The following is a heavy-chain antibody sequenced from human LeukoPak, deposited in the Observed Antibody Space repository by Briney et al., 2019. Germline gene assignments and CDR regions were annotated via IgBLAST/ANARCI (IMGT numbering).Heavy chain of an antibody. CDR2: IWYDGSNK. J-gene: IGHJ4*02. V-gene: IGHV3-33*08. CDR3: ARDSGSYQLDY. Sequence: GGSLRLSCAASGFTFSTYWMNWARQAPGKGLEWVAVIWYDGSNKYYADSVKGRFTISRDNSKNTLYLQMNSLRAEDTAVYYCARDSGSYQLDYWGQGTLVTVSS. CDR1: GFTFSTYW. D-gene: IGHD1-26*01.